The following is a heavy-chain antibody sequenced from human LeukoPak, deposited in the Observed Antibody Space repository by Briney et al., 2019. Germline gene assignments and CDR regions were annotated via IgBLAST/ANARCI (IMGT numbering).Heavy chain of an antibody. V-gene: IGHV3-72*01. CDR2: TRNKANSYTT. CDR1: GFTFSDHY. CDR3: ARESGPMVRGVTSIYYFDY. Sequence: GGSLRLSCAASGFTFSDHYMDWVRQAPGKGLEWVGRTRNKANSYTTEYAASVKGRFTISRDDSKNSLYLQMNSLKTEDTAVYYCARESGPMVRGVTSIYYFDYWGQGTLVTVSS. D-gene: IGHD3-10*01. J-gene: IGHJ4*02.